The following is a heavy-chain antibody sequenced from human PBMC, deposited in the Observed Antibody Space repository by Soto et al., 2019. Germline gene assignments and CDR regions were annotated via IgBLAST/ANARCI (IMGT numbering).Heavy chain of an antibody. V-gene: IGHV2-5*02. Sequence: QITLKESGPTLVKPTQTLTLTCTFSGFSLSTSGVGVGWIRQPPGKALEWLALIYWDDDKRYSPSLKSRLTITKDPSKTQVVLTMTNMDPVDTATYYCAHSYYYDSSGYYPFDYWGQGTLVTVSS. CDR1: GFSLSTSGVG. D-gene: IGHD3-22*01. CDR3: AHSYYYDSSGYYPFDY. CDR2: IYWDDDK. J-gene: IGHJ4*02.